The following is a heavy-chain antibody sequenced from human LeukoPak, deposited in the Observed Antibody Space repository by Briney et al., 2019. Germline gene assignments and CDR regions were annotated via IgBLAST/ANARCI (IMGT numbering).Heavy chain of an antibody. D-gene: IGHD3-22*01. V-gene: IGHV4-34*01. CDR3: ARGPPYNYDTSGYYRFDY. CDR2: INHSGST. Sequence: SETLSLTCAVYGGSFSGYYWSWIRQPPGKGLEWIGEINHSGSTKYNPSLKSRVTISVDTSKNQFSLNLSSVTAADTAVYYCARGPPYNYDTSGYYRFDYWGQGSLVTVSP. CDR1: GGSFSGYY. J-gene: IGHJ4*02.